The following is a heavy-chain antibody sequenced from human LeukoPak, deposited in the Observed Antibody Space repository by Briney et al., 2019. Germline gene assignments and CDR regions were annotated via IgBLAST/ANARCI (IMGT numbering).Heavy chain of an antibody. CDR1: GFTFSSYA. CDR2: ISYDGSNK. D-gene: IGHD3-22*01. Sequence: GGSLRLSCAASGFTFSSYAMHWVRQAPGKGLEWVAVISYDGSNKYYADSVKGRFTISRDNSKNTLYLQMNSLRAEDTAVYYCAKDRYYYDPPLDYWGQGTLVTVSS. CDR3: AKDRYYYDPPLDY. V-gene: IGHV3-30-3*01. J-gene: IGHJ4*02.